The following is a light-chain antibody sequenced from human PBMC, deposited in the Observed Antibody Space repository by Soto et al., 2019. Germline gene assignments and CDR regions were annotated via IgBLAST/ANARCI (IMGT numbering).Light chain of an antibody. Sequence: EIVLTQSPGTLSLSPGERATLSCRASQSVSSSYLAWYQQKPGQAPRLLIYGASSRATGIPDRFSGSGSGTDFTLTISRLEPEDFAVYYCQQFSSYPLTFGGGTKGDIK. V-gene: IGKV3-20*01. J-gene: IGKJ4*01. CDR2: GAS. CDR3: QQFSSYPLT. CDR1: QSVSSSY.